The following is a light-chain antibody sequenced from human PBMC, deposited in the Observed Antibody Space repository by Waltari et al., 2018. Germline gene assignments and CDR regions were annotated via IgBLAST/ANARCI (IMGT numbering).Light chain of an antibody. CDR1: ASDVGTYKS. J-gene: IGLJ3*02. CDR3: CSYAGSGPWV. V-gene: IGLV2-23*01. CDR2: GGS. Sequence: QSALTQPASVSGSPGQSVTTPCTETASDVGTYKSVSWYQQHPGKAPKLILSGGSSRFSGSKSGNTASLTISGLQAEDEAHYYCCSYAGSGPWVFGGGTKLTVL.